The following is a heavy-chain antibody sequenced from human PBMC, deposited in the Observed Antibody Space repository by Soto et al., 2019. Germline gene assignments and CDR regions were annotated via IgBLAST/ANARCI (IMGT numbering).Heavy chain of an antibody. CDR1: GGSISSGGYY. J-gene: IGHJ4*02. V-gene: IGHV4-31*03. CDR2: IYYSGST. Sequence: SETLSLTCTVSGGSISSGGYYWSWIRQHPGKGLEWIGNIYYSGSTYYNPSLKSRVTMSVDTSKNQFSLKLSSVTAADTAVYYCARDRPKLLTGYSSIDYWGQGTLVTVSS. CDR3: ARDRPKLLTGYSSIDY. D-gene: IGHD3-9*01.